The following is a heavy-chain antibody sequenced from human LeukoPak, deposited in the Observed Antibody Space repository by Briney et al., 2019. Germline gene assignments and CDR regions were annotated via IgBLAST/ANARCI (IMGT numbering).Heavy chain of an antibody. CDR2: VYYTGSGST. Sequence: SETLSLTCTVSGDPITPYYWSWIRQPPGKGLEWIGYVYYTGSGSTSNNPSLKSRVTISVDTSKNQFSLNLKSVTAADTAVYFCARHAVYAGSGWAFDYWGQGTLVTVFS. J-gene: IGHJ4*02. CDR1: GDPITPYY. D-gene: IGHD6-19*01. CDR3: ARHAVYAGSGWAFDY. V-gene: IGHV4-59*08.